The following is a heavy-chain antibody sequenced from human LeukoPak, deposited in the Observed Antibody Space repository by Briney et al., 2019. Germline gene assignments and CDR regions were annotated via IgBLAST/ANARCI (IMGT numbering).Heavy chain of an antibody. Sequence: ASVKVSCKVSGYTLTELSMHWVRQAPGKGLEWMGGFDPEDGETIYAQKSQGRVTMTEDTSTDTAYMELSSLRSEDTAVYYCATGYDFWSGYYSYYYGMDVWGQGTTVTVSS. V-gene: IGHV1-24*01. CDR2: FDPEDGET. CDR3: ATGYDFWSGYYSYYYGMDV. CDR1: GYTLTELS. J-gene: IGHJ6*02. D-gene: IGHD3-3*01.